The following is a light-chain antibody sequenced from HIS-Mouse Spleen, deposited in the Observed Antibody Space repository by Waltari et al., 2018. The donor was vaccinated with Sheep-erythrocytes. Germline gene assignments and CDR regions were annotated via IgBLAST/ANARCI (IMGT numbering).Light chain of an antibody. CDR2: EVS. CDR3: SSYAGSNNWV. J-gene: IGLJ3*02. Sequence: QSALTQPASVSGSPGQSITISRTGTSSDVGSYNSVPWYQQQPGKAPKLRSYEVSKRPSGVPDRFSGSKSGNTASLTVSGLQAEDEADYYCSSYAGSNNWVFGGGTKLTVL. CDR1: SSDVGSYNS. V-gene: IGLV2-8*01.